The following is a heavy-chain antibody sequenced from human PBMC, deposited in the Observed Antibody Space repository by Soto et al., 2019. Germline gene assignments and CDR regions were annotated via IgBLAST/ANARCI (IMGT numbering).Heavy chain of an antibody. CDR1: GFTFSSYW. V-gene: IGHV3-7*01. D-gene: IGHD2-15*01. CDR2: IKQDGSGK. Sequence: GGSLRLSCAASGFTFSSYWMSWVRQAPGKGLEWVANIKQDGSGKYYVDSVKGRFTISRDNAKNSLYLQMNSLRAEDTAVYYCARDKVVVVAASDYWGQGTLVTVSS. J-gene: IGHJ4*02. CDR3: ARDKVVVVAASDY.